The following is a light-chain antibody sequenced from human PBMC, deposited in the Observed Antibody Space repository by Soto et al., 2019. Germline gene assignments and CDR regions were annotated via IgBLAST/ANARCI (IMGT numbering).Light chain of an antibody. J-gene: IGLJ3*02. CDR2: TTN. CDR1: TGAVTSGYY. Sequence: QAVVTQEPSLTVSPGGTVTLTCAPSTGAVTSGYYPNWFQQKPGQAPRALIYTTNNKHSWTPARFSGSLLGGKAALTLSGVQPEDEAEYYYLLMYGAAWVFGGGTKLTVL. CDR3: LLMYGAAWV. V-gene: IGLV7-43*01.